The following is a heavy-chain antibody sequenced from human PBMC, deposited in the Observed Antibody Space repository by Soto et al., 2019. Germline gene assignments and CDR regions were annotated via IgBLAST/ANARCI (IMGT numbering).Heavy chain of an antibody. CDR1: GGSISSGDYY. V-gene: IGHV4-30-4*01. CDR2: IYYSGST. D-gene: IGHD3-9*01. CDR3: ARDGGYDILTGYYEDY. J-gene: IGHJ4*02. Sequence: PSETLSLTCTVSGGSISSGDYYWSWIRQPPGKGLEWIGYIYYSGSTYHNPSLKSRVTISVDTSKNQFSLKLSSVTAADTAVYYCARDGGYDILTGYYEDYWGQGTLVTVSS.